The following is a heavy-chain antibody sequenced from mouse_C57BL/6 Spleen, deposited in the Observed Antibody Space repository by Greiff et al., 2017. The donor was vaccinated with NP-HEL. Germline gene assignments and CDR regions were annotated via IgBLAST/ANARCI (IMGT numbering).Heavy chain of an antibody. J-gene: IGHJ1*03. V-gene: IGHV1-52*01. Sequence: VQLQQPGAELVRPGSSVKLSCKASGYTFTSYWMHWVKQRPIQGLEWIGNIDPSDSETHYNQKFKDKATLTVDKSSSTAYMQLSSLTSEDSAVYYCARNYGYYYGSSYGGYFDVWGTGTTVTVSS. CDR1: GYTFTSYW. CDR3: ARNYGYYYGSSYGGYFDV. CDR2: IDPSDSET. D-gene: IGHD1-1*01.